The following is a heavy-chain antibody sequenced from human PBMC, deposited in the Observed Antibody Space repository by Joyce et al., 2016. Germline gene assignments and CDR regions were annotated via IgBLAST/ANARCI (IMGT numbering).Heavy chain of an antibody. CDR3: ARGGLVYDYSMDV. V-gene: IGHV3-21*02. CDR1: GFMFSTPS. D-gene: IGHD2-21*01. Sequence: EVQLVESGGGLVKPGGSLKISCAASGFMFSTPSVSWFRQAPGKGLEWVSAISGDRRFIFHADSVRGRFTVSRDNAENSLYLQMKSLRVEDTAVYFCARGGLVYDYSMDVWGQGTTVIVSS. CDR2: ISGDRRFI. J-gene: IGHJ6*02.